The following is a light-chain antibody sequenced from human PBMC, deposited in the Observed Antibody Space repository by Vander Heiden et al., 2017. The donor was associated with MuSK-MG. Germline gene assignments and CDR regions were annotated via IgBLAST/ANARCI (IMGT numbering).Light chain of an antibody. CDR2: EVT. CDR1: SSDVGAYNF. J-gene: IGLJ2*01. V-gene: IGLV2-8*01. Sequence: QAALTQPPSASGSPGPSVTISCTGTSSDVGAYNFVSWYQQYPGKAPKLIIYEVTKRPSGVPDRFSGSKSGNTASLTVSGRQTEDEADYYCSAYGGSNNLVFGGGTKLTVL. CDR3: SAYGGSNNLV.